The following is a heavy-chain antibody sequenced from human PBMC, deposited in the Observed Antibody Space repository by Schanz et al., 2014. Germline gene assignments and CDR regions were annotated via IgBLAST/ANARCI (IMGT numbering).Heavy chain of an antibody. D-gene: IGHD3-10*01. CDR2: ISPYNGHT. J-gene: IGHJ6*02. CDR1: GYTFAGHA. Sequence: QVQLVQSGAEVKKPGASVKVSCQASGYTFAGHAVHWVRQAPGQGPEWVGWISPYNGHTEYGKKFQGRFTMTTDTSTTTAYLELRSLTSDDTAVYYCVRDAGWAFEDYHGMDVWGQGTSVTVSS. CDR3: VRDAGWAFEDYHGMDV. V-gene: IGHV1-3*01.